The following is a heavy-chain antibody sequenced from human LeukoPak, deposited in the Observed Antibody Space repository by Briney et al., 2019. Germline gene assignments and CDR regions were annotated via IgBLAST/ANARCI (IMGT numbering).Heavy chain of an antibody. Sequence: SETLSLTCAVYGGSFSGYYWSWIRQPPGKGLEWIGEINHSGSTNYNPSLKSRVTISVDRSKNQFSLKLSSVTAADTAVYYCARVPSSFYCSGGSCYRSYFDYWGQGTLVTVSS. CDR1: GGSFSGYY. D-gene: IGHD2-15*01. V-gene: IGHV4-34*01. CDR2: INHSGST. CDR3: ARVPSSFYCSGGSCYRSYFDY. J-gene: IGHJ4*02.